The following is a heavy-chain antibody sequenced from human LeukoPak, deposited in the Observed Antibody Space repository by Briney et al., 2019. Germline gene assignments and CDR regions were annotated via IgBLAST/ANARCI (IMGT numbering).Heavy chain of an antibody. J-gene: IGHJ4*02. CDR1: GFAFGDYA. D-gene: IGHD6-19*01. V-gene: IGHV3-23*01. CDR2: ITNSGGST. CDR3: VKEAVTPHFDY. Sequence: GGSLRLSCVASGFAFGDYAMGWVRQAPGKWLEWVSAITNSGGSTYYADSVKGRFTISRDNPKNTLYLQMKSLRVEDTAVYYCVKEAVTPHFDYWGQGTLVTVSS.